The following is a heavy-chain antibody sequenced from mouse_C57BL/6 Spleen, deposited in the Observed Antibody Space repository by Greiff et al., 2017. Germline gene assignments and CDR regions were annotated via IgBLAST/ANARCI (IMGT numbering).Heavy chain of an antibody. CDR3: ARDYAMDD. CDR1: GFTFSDYY. CDR2: INYDGSST. Sequence: EVQLVESEGGLVQPGSSMKLSCTASGFTFSDYYMAWVRQVPEKGLEWVANINYDGSSTYYLDSLKSRFIISRDNAKNILYLQMSSLKSEDTATYYCARDYAMDDWGQGTSVTVSS. V-gene: IGHV5-16*01. J-gene: IGHJ4*01.